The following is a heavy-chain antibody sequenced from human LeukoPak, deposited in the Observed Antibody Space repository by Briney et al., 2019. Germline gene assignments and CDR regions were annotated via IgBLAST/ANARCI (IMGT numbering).Heavy chain of an antibody. J-gene: IGHJ6*02. V-gene: IGHV1-8*01. D-gene: IGHD2-15*01. CDR2: MNPNSGNT. Sequence: GASVKVSCKASGYTFTSYDINWVRQATGQGLEWMGWMNPNSGNTGYAQKFQGRVTMTRNTSISTAYMELSSLRSEDTAVYYCARWDCSGGSCYSRTYYYGMDVWGQGTTVTVSS. CDR1: GYTFTSYD. CDR3: ARWDCSGGSCYSRTYYYGMDV.